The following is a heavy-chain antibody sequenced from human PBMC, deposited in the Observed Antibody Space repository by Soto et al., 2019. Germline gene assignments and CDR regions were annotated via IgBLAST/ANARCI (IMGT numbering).Heavy chain of an antibody. Sequence: GGSLRLSCAASGFTFSNYAMHWVRQAPGKGLECVDIISYDGNNKYNADSVKGRFTISRDKSKNTLYLQMNSLRAEDTAVYYCAIDRVCTSATCGEFDYYYYYGMGVGGQGTTVTVSS. V-gene: IGHV3-30*04. CDR1: GFTFSNYA. D-gene: IGHD2-2*01. J-gene: IGHJ6*02. CDR2: ISYDGNNK. CDR3: AIDRVCTSATCGEFDYYYYYGMGV.